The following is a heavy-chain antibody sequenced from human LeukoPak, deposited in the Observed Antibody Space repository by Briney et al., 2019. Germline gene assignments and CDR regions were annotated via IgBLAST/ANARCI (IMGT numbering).Heavy chain of an antibody. CDR1: GFRFSTYA. CDR2: LSYDGSTK. V-gene: IGHV3-30*04. Sequence: GGSLRLSCAASGFRFSTYAMHWVRQAPGKGLEWVAVLSYDGSTKYYADSVKGRFTISRDNSKNTLYLQMNSLRAEDTAVYFCARDSSVRGVISDWGQGALLTVSS. J-gene: IGHJ4*02. CDR3: ARDSSVRGVISD. D-gene: IGHD3-10*01.